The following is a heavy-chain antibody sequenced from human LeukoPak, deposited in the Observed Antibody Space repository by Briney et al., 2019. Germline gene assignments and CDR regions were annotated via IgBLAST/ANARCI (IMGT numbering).Heavy chain of an antibody. CDR3: IREIQVRASASLGY. D-gene: IGHD2-2*01. J-gene: IGHJ4*01. Sequence: GGSLRLSCAASVFSLTVYWMHWVRQAAGKGLLWVARMNSAGTTINYADSVKGRFTIYRDNAGNALYLQMSSLRAEDTAIYYCIREIQVRASASLGYWGQGTLVTVSS. CDR1: VFSLTVYW. V-gene: IGHV3-74*01. CDR2: MNSAGTTI.